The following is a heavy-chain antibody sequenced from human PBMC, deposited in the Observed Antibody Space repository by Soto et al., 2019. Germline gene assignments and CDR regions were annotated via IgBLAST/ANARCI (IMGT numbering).Heavy chain of an antibody. D-gene: IGHD1-7*01. CDR1: GYTFTSYD. CDR2: MNPNSGNT. CDR3: ARDLIWNYGPQYFYCMDV. V-gene: IGHV1-8*01. J-gene: IGHJ6*02. Sequence: ASVKVSCKASGYTFTSYDINWVRQAAGQGLEWIGWMNPNSGNTGYSQKFQGRVTMTRDTSMSTAYMDLSSLRSEDTAVYYCARDLIWNYGPQYFYCMDVRGQGPSVTASS.